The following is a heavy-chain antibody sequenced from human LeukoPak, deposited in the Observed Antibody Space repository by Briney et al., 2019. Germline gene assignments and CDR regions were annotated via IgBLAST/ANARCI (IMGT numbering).Heavy chain of an antibody. V-gene: IGHV4-59*01. CDR3: ARGVVITNYYYYYGMDV. Sequence: PSETLSLTCTVSGGSISSYYWSWIRQPPGKGLEWMGYIYYSGSTNYNPSLKSRVTISVDTSKNQFSLKLSSVTAADTAVYYCARGVVITNYYYYYGMDVWGQGTTVTVSS. CDR2: IYYSGST. J-gene: IGHJ6*02. CDR1: GGSISSYY. D-gene: IGHD3-22*01.